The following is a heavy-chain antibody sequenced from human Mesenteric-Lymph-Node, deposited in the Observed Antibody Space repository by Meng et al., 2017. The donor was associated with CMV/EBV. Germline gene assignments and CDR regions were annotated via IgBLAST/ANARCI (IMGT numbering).Heavy chain of an antibody. CDR1: GASISSPNW. Sequence: GASISSPNWLTSVRQTPGKGLEWIGEAIHYGASNYNPSLQSRVTISLDKSKNQFSLNLKSVTAADTGVYYCARVRGGCSASSCTLDPWGQGTLVTVSS. J-gene: IGHJ5*02. V-gene: IGHV4-4*02. CDR2: AIHYGAS. CDR3: ARVRGGCSASSCTLDP. D-gene: IGHD2-2*01.